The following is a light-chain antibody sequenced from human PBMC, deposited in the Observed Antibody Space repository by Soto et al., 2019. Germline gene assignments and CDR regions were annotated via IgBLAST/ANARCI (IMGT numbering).Light chain of an antibody. CDR1: QGISSY. J-gene: IGKJ2*01. Sequence: QLTQSPSSLSASVGDRVTITCRASQGISSYLAWYQQKPGKAPNLLIYDASTLQSGVPARFSGSGSRTDFTLTISSLQPEDFATYYCQQLNSYPYTFGQGTKLEIK. CDR3: QQLNSYPYT. CDR2: DAS. V-gene: IGKV1-9*01.